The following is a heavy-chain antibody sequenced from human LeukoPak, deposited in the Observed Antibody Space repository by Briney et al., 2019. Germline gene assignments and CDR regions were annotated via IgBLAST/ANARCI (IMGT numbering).Heavy chain of an antibody. V-gene: IGHV1-69*05. J-gene: IGHJ6*03. D-gene: IGHD3-3*02. CDR2: IIPIFGTA. CDR1: GGTFSSYA. Sequence: SVKVSCKTSGGTFSSYAISWVRQAPGQGLEWMGGIIPIFGTANYAQKFQGRVTITTDESTSTAYMELSSLRSEDTAVYYCARNPSTSIRYYYYYMDVWGKGTTVTVSS. CDR3: ARNPSTSIRYYYYYMDV.